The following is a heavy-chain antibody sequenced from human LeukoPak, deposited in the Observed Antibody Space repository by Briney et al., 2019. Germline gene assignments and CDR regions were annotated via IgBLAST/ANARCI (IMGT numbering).Heavy chain of an antibody. J-gene: IGHJ4*02. CDR2: IIPIFGTA. Sequence: ASVKVSCKASGYTFTSYAMHWVRQAPGQGLEWMGGIIPIFGTANYAQKFQGRVTITADESTSTAYMELSSLRSEDTAVYYCARGVMGHKYYFDYWGQGTLVTVSS. CDR1: GYTFTSYA. V-gene: IGHV1-69*13. D-gene: IGHD2-21*01. CDR3: ARGVMGHKYYFDY.